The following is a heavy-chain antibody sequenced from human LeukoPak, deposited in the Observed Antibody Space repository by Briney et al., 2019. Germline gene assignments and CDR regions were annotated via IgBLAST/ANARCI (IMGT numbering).Heavy chain of an antibody. V-gene: IGHV1-69*04. CDR3: ARSSKGYCSSTSCPETVNNWFDP. J-gene: IGHJ5*02. D-gene: IGHD2-2*01. Sequence: SVKVSCKASGGTFSSYAISWVRQAPGQGLEWMGRIIPILGIANYAQKFQGRVTITADKSTSTAYMELSSLRSKDTAVYYCARSSKGYCSSTSCPETVNNWFDPWGQGTLVTVSS. CDR2: IIPILGIA. CDR1: GGTFSSYA.